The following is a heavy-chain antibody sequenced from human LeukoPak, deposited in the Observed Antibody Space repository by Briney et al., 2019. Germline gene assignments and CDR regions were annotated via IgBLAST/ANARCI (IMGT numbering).Heavy chain of an antibody. CDR2: IKQDGTEK. CDR3: ARGGDCSSTSCYSAFDI. J-gene: IGHJ3*02. CDR1: GFTFSSYW. Sequence: GGSLRLSCAASGFTFSSYWMSWVRQAPGKGLEWMANIKQDGTEKYYGDSVKGRFTISRDNAKNSLYLQMNSLRAEDTAVYYCARGGDCSSTSCYSAFDIWGQGTMVTVSS. D-gene: IGHD2-2*02. V-gene: IGHV3-7*01.